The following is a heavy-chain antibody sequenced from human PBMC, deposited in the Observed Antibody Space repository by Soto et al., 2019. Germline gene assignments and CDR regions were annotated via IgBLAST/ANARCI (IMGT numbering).Heavy chain of an antibody. CDR2: ISSSSSYI. Sequence: GESLKISCAASGFTFSSYSMNWVRQAPGKGLEWVSSISSSSSYIYYADSVKGRFTISRDNAKNSLYLQMNSLRAEDTAVYYCARDYYGSAQMDYWGQGTLVTVSS. CDR3: ARDYYGSAQMDY. D-gene: IGHD3-10*01. V-gene: IGHV3-21*01. CDR1: GFTFSSYS. J-gene: IGHJ4*02.